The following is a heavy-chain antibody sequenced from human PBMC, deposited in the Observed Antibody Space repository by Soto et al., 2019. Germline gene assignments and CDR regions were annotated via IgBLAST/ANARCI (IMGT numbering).Heavy chain of an antibody. J-gene: IGHJ4*02. CDR2: ISSSSSTI. CDR1: GFTFSSYS. D-gene: IGHD2-8*01. Sequence: GGSLRLSCAASGFTFSSYSMNWVRQAPGKGLEWVSYISSSSSTIYYADSVKGRFTISRDNAKISLYLQMNSLRAEDTAVYYCARQYCTNGVCHNDYWGQGTLVTVSS. V-gene: IGHV3-48*01. CDR3: ARQYCTNGVCHNDY.